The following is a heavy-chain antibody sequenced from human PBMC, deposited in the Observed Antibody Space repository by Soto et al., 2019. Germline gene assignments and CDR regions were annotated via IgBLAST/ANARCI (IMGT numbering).Heavy chain of an antibody. J-gene: IGHJ5*02. CDR2: ITDTGGDA. CDR3: TRDASRDSSARGWFDP. V-gene: IGHV3-23*01. D-gene: IGHD6-13*01. CDR1: GITFGSRA. Sequence: GGSLRLSCVASGITFGSRAMSWVRQAPGEGLEWVSTITDTGGDAKYADSVRGRFTISRDNSKNSLHLQMNSLRAEDTAVYYCTRDASRDSSARGWFDPWGPGTLVTVYS.